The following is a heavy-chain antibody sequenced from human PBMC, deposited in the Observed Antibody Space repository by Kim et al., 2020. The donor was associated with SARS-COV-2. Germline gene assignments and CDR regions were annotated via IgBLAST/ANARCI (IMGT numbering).Heavy chain of an antibody. CDR3: ARDPGGSSWFVFHYGMDV. CDR2: ISAYNGNT. J-gene: IGHJ6*02. D-gene: IGHD6-13*01. CDR1: GYTFTSYG. Sequence: ASVKVSCKASGYTFTSYGISWVRQAPGQGLEWMGWISAYNGNTNYAQKLQGRVTMTTDTSTSTAYMELRSLRSDDTAVYYCARDPGGSSWFVFHYGMDVWGQGTTVTVSS. V-gene: IGHV1-18*04.